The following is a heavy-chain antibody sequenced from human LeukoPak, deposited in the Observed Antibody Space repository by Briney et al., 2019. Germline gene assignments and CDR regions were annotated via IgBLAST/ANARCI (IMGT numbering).Heavy chain of an antibody. CDR3: TRGRIWFGEFGGYYYYMNV. Sequence: PSETLSLTCTVSGDSISSGSYYWNWIRQPVGKGLEWIGRISSSGSTLYNPSLRSRVAISMDSSKNQFSLELYSVTAGDTAMYYCTRGRIWFGEFGGYYYYMNVWGTGTTVSVSS. CDR1: GDSISSGSYY. V-gene: IGHV4-61*02. J-gene: IGHJ6*03. D-gene: IGHD3-10*01. CDR2: ISSSGST.